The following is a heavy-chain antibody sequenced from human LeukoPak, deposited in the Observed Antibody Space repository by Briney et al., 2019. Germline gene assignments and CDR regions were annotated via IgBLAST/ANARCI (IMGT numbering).Heavy chain of an antibody. Sequence: SETLSLTCTVSGGSISSSSYYWGWIRQPPGKGLEWIGSIYYSGSTYYNPSLKSRVTISVDTSKNQFSLKLNSVTAADTAVYYCARPYSNRNYYYYMDVWGKGTTVTVSS. CDR1: GGSISSSSYY. CDR2: IYYSGST. J-gene: IGHJ6*03. V-gene: IGHV4-39*07. D-gene: IGHD6-13*01. CDR3: ARPYSNRNYYYYMDV.